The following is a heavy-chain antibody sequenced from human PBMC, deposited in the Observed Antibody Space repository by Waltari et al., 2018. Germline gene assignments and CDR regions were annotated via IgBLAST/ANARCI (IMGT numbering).Heavy chain of an antibody. J-gene: IGHJ4*02. V-gene: IGHV3-15*01. CDR3: RAFWSGYPAGY. Sequence: EEHLVESGGGLVKPGGSLRVSCAASGFTFCNAWMSWVRQAPGKGLEWVGRIKSKTDGETTDYAAPVKGRFTISRDDSKDTLYLQMNSLETEDTAVYYCRAFWSGYPAGYWGRGALVTVSS. CDR1: GFTFCNAW. D-gene: IGHD3-3*01. CDR2: IKSKTDGETT.